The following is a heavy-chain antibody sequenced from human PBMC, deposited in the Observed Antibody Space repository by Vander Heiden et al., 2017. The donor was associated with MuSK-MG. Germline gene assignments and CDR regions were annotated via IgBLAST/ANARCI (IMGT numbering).Heavy chain of an antibody. CDR2: INPNSGGT. CDR1: GYTFTGYY. Sequence: EGKKPGASVKVSCKASGYTFTGYYMHWVRQAPRQGLEWMGWINPNSGGTNYAQKVQGRVTMTRDTSISTAYMEMSRLRSEETAVYYCARVYYDIWTGYYDYFDYRGHGTLVTIYS. D-gene: IGHD3-9*01. J-gene: IGHJ4*01. CDR3: ARVYYDIWTGYYDYFDY. V-gene: IGHV1-2*02.